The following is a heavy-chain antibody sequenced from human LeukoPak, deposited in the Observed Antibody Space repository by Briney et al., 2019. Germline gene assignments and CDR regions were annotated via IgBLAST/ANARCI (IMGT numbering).Heavy chain of an antibody. CDR2: ISGSGGGSGGDT. Sequence: GGSLRLSCAASGFTFSSYAMSWVRPASGKGLEWVSAISGSGGGSGGDTYYADSVKGRFTISRDNSKNTLYLHMSSLRAEDTAVYYCAKDWSGSSYSQLDYWGQGTLVAVSS. D-gene: IGHD1-26*01. CDR3: AKDWSGSSYSQLDY. J-gene: IGHJ4*02. V-gene: IGHV3-23*01. CDR1: GFTFSSYA.